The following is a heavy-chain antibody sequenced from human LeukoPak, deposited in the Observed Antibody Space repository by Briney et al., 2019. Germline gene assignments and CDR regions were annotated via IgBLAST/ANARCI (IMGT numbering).Heavy chain of an antibody. CDR1: GGSFSGYY. CDR3: ARELGAGSYFDY. V-gene: IGHV4-34*01. J-gene: IGHJ4*02. D-gene: IGHD1-26*01. Sequence: SETLSLTCAVYGGSFSGYYWSWIRQPPGKGLEWIGEINHSGSTNYNPSLKSRVTISVDTSKNQLSLKLSSVTAADTAVYYCARELGAGSYFDYWGQGTLVTVSS. CDR2: INHSGST.